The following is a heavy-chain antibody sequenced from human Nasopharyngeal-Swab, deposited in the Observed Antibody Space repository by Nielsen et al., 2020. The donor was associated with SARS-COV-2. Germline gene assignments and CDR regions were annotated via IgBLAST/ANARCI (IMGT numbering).Heavy chain of an antibody. CDR2: INHSGTT. D-gene: IGHD3-3*01. Sequence: SETLSLTCAVYGGSFSDYYWTWIRQPPGKGLEWIGEINHSGTTNCNPSLESRLTISVDTSKSQFSLKLSSVTAADTAVYYCARRGGITIFGVGYWGQGTLVSVSS. CDR3: ARRGGITIFGVGY. J-gene: IGHJ4*02. CDR1: GGSFSDYY. V-gene: IGHV4-34*01.